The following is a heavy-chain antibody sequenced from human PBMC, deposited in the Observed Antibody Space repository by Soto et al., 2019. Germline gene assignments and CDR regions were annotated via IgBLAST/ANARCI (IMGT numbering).Heavy chain of an antibody. J-gene: IGHJ6*02. D-gene: IGHD3-3*01. V-gene: IGHV3-23*01. CDR2: ISGSGGNT. CDR3: AKGGYDFWSGPHYGMDV. CDR1: GFTFSSYA. Sequence: GGSMRLSCAASGFTFSSYAMTWVRQAPWKGLEWVSVISGSGGNTYYADSVKGRFAISRDNSKNTMYLHLNSLRAEDTAVYFCAKGGYDFWSGPHYGMDVWGQGTTVTVSS.